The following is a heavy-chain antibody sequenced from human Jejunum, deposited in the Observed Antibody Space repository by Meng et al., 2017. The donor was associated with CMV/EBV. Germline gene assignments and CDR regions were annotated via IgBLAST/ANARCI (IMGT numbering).Heavy chain of an antibody. V-gene: IGHV1-18*01. CDR3: TRDGLQYTEGSSY. CDR1: GYIFTNYG. Sequence: QVQLVQSGAEVKKPGASVKGSCKASGYIFTNYGITWIRQAPGQGLEYMGWISPYNGDTNYGQNFQGRMTMTTDTSTTTAYMELRSLRSDDTALYYCTRDGLQYTEGSSYWGQGTLVTVSS. CDR2: ISPYNGDT. J-gene: IGHJ4*02. D-gene: IGHD3/OR15-3a*01.